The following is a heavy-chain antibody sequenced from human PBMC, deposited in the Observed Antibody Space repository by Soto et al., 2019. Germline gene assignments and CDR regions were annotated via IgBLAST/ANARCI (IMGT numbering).Heavy chain of an antibody. CDR2: IYYSGST. CDR1: GGSISSGGYY. J-gene: IGHJ5*02. V-gene: IGHV4-31*03. CDR3: ARVRRDSSGYYSYWFDP. Sequence: QVQLQESGPGLVKPSQTLSLTCTVSGGSISSGGYYWSWIRQHPGKVLEWIGYIYYSGSTYYNPSLKSRVTISVDTSKNQFSLKLSSVTAADTAVYYCARVRRDSSGYYSYWFDPWGQGTLVTVSS. D-gene: IGHD3-22*01.